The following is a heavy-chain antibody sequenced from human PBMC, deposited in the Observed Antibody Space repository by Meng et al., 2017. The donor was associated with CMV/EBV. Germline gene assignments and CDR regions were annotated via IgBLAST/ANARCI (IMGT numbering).Heavy chain of an antibody. CDR2: IYYSGST. J-gene: IGHJ4*02. CDR3: AREGDNPFDY. CDR1: GCSISSGDYY. V-gene: IGHV4-30-4*08. D-gene: IGHD2-21*02. Sequence: QVEPQGSGLGRVKPSQTLALTSTGSGCSISSGDYYWSWIRQPPGKGLEWIGYIYYSGSTYYIPSLKSRVTISADTSKNQVSLKLSSVTAADTAVYYCAREGDNPFDYWGQGTLVTVSS.